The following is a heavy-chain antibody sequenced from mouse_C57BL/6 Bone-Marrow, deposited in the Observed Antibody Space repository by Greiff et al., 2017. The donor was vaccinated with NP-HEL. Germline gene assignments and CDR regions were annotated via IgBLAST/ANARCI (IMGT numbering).Heavy chain of an antibody. Sequence: EVQRVESGGGLVQPGGSMKLSCVASGFTFSNYWMNWVRQSPEKGLEWVAQIRLKSDNYATHYAESVKGRFTISRDDSKSSVYLQMNNLRAEDTGIYSCAGYYDMMDYWGQGTSVTVSS. CDR1: GFTFSNYW. D-gene: IGHD1-1*01. V-gene: IGHV6-3*01. CDR3: AGYYDMMDY. CDR2: IRLKSDNYAT. J-gene: IGHJ4*01.